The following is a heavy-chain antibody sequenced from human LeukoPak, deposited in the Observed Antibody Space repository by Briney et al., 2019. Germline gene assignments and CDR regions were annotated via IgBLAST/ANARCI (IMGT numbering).Heavy chain of an antibody. CDR3: ARVRGYYGSGSFDAFDI. V-gene: IGHV4-59*01. J-gene: IGHJ3*02. CDR2: FSLGETT. CDR1: GASITTYS. D-gene: IGHD3-10*01. Sequence: PSETLSLTCSVSGASITTYSWNWLRQSPGKGLEWIGYFSLGETTSYTSSLKSRVTISRDTSKNQVSLKLTSVTAADTAVYYCARVRGYYGSGSFDAFDIWGQGTMVTVSS.